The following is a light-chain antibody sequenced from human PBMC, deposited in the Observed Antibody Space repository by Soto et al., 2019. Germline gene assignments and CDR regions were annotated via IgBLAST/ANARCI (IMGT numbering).Light chain of an antibody. Sequence: EIVLTQSPGTLSLSPGERATLSCRANQSISSSYLAWYQQRPGQAPRLLIFGASYRATGMPDRFSGSGSGTDFTLTISRLEPEDCAVYYCQQYSSSPPEFTFGPGTRVDSK. CDR3: QQYSSSPPEFT. CDR2: GAS. CDR1: QSISSSY. J-gene: IGKJ3*01. V-gene: IGKV3-20*01.